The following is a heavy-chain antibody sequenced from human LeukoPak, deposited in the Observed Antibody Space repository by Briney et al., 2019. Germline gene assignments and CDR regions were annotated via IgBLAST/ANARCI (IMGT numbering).Heavy chain of an antibody. CDR2: INWNGGST. J-gene: IGHJ4*02. Sequence: GGSLRLSCTASGFTFDDYGMSWVRQAPGKGLEWVSGINWNGGSTGYADSVKGRFTISRDNAKNSLYLQMNSLRAEDTALYYCARVVVGGYDQPNYFDYWGQGTLVTVSS. V-gene: IGHV3-20*04. D-gene: IGHD5-12*01. CDR3: ARVVVGGYDQPNYFDY. CDR1: GFTFDDYG.